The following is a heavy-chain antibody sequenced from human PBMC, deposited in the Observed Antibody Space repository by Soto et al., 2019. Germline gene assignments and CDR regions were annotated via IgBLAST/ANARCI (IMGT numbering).Heavy chain of an antibody. CDR1: GFTFSSYA. CDR2: ISGSGGST. Sequence: GGSLRLSCAASGFTFSSYAMSWVRQAPGKGLEWVSAISGSGGSTYYADSVKGRFTISRDNSKNTLYLQMNSLRAEDTAVYYCAKDHPPRTGTTSAPTYYFDYWGQGTLVTVSS. V-gene: IGHV3-23*01. J-gene: IGHJ4*02. CDR3: AKDHPPRTGTTSAPTYYFDY. D-gene: IGHD1-1*01.